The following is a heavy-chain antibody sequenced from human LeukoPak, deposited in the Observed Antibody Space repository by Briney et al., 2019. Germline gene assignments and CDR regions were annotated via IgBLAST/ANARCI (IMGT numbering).Heavy chain of an antibody. J-gene: IGHJ4*02. CDR2: IIPIFGTA. CDR3: ASGTTVTPYYFDY. V-gene: IGHV1-69*13. CDR1: GCTFSSYA. Sequence: GASVKVSCKASGCTFSSYAISWVRQAPGQGLEWMGGIIPIFGTANYAQKFQGRVTITADESTSTAYMELSSLRSEDTAVYYCASGTTVTPYYFDYWGQGTLVTVSS. D-gene: IGHD4-17*01.